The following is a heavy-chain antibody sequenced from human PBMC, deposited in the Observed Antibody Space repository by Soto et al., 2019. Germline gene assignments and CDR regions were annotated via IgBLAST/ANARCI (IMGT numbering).Heavy chain of an antibody. CDR3: ARGKGELLSDWYFDL. D-gene: IGHD1-26*01. J-gene: IGHJ2*01. Sequence: QVQLVQSGAEVKKPGSSVKVSCKASGGTFSSYAISWVRQASGQGLEWMGGIIPIFGTANYAQKFQGSFMIXXDXSXXTGYMELSRLRSEDTAVYYCARGKGELLSDWYFDLWGRGALVTVSS. CDR2: IIPIFGTA. V-gene: IGHV1-69*12. CDR1: GGTFSSYA.